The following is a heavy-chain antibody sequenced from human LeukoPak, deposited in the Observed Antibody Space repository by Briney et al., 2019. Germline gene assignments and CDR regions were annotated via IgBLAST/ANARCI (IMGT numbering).Heavy chain of an antibody. J-gene: IGHJ6*04. Sequence: PSETLSLTCTVSGGSISSYYWSWVRQAPGKGLEWIGYIYTSGSTNYNPSLKSRVTISVDTSKNQFSLKLSSVTAADTAVYYCARLDTAMVGDVWGKGTTVTVSS. CDR3: ARLDTAMVGDV. CDR1: GGSISSYY. V-gene: IGHV4-4*09. D-gene: IGHD5-18*01. CDR2: IYTSGST.